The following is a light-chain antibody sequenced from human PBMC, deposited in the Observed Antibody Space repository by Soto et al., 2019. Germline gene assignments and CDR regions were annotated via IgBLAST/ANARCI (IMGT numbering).Light chain of an antibody. Sequence: DIVMTQYPATLSVSPGERATLSCRASQTVNSNLAWYQQKPGQAPRLLIYGASNRATGIPDRLSGSGSGTDFTLTISRLEPEDFAVYYCQQFSSYPLTFGGGTKVDFK. V-gene: IGKV3D-15*01. CDR1: QTVNSN. J-gene: IGKJ4*01. CDR3: QQFSSYPLT. CDR2: GAS.